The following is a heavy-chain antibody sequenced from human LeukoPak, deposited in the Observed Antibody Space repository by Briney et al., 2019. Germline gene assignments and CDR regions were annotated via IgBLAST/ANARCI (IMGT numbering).Heavy chain of an antibody. CDR2: ISGSGANI. V-gene: IGHV3-23*01. D-gene: IGHD5-18*01. CDR3: AKVAAMVYFDY. CDR1: GFTLSSYA. Sequence: GGSLRLSCAVSGFTLSSYAMSWVRQAPGKGLEWVSGISGSGANIYYADSVKGRFTISRDNSKNTLYLQMNSLRAEDTAVYYCAKVAAMVYFDYWGQGTLVTVSS. J-gene: IGHJ4*02.